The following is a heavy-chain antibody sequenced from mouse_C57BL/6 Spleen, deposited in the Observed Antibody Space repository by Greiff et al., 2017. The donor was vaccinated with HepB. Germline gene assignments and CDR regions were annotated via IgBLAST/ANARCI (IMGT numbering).Heavy chain of an antibody. V-gene: IGHV1-50*01. Sequence: QVQLQQPGAELVKPGASVKLSCKASGYTFTSYWMQWVKQRPGQGLEWIGEIDPSDSYTNYNQKFKGKATLTVDTSSSTAYMQLSSLTSEDSAVYYCARGGYSNGLAYWGQGTLVTVSA. CDR1: GYTFTSYW. CDR2: IDPSDSYT. CDR3: ARGGYSNGLAY. D-gene: IGHD2-5*01. J-gene: IGHJ3*01.